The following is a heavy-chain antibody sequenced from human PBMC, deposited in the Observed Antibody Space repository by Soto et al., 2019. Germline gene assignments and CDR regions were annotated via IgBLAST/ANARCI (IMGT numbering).Heavy chain of an antibody. CDR2: IYYSGST. V-gene: IGHV4-39*01. J-gene: IGHJ4*02. CDR1: GGSISSSSYY. D-gene: IGHD3-22*01. Sequence: NPSETLSLTCTVSGGSISSSSYYWGWIRQPPGKGLEWIGSIYYSGSTYYNPSLKSRVTISVDTSKNQFSLKLSSVTAADTAVYYCARSGYYYEPFDYWGQGTLVTVSS. CDR3: ARSGYYYEPFDY.